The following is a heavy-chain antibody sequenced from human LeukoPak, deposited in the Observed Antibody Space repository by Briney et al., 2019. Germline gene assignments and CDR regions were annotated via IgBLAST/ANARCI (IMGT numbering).Heavy chain of an antibody. J-gene: IGHJ4*02. V-gene: IGHV3-23*01. Sequence: KAGGSLRLSCGASGFTFSNYAMSWVRQAPGKGLEWVSAFSGSGGNTYYADSVKGRFTISRDNSRSTLYLQMNSLRAEDTAVYYCVSSSSGWYRFQYWGQGTLVTVSS. D-gene: IGHD6-19*01. CDR2: FSGSGGNT. CDR1: GFTFSNYA. CDR3: VSSSSGWYRFQY.